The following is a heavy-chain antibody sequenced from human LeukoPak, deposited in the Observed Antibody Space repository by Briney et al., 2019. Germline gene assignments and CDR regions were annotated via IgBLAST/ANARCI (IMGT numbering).Heavy chain of an antibody. V-gene: IGHV1-18*01. CDR3: ARELAFYFDTIGYFYFDY. CDR1: GYTFTNNG. D-gene: IGHD3-22*01. J-gene: IGHJ4*02. CDR2: ISAYNGDT. Sequence: GASVKVSCTASGYTFTNNGISWVRQAPGQGLEWMGCISAYNGDTNYAQKFQGRVSMTTDTSTSTAYLEVRSLRSDDTAVYYCARELAFYFDTIGYFYFDYWGQGTLVTVSS.